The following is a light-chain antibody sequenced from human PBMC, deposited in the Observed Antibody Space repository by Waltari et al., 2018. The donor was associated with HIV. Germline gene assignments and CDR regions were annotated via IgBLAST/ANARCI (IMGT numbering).Light chain of an antibody. Sequence: QSALTQTRSVSGSPGQSVTISCTGTTSDVGGYNFVHWYQQHPGKAPKLVIYDVSKWPSGVPDRFSGSKSGNTASLTISGLQAEDEADYYCCSYTGSYTWVFGGGTELTVL. V-gene: IGLV2-11*01. CDR3: CSYTGSYTWV. CDR2: DVS. J-gene: IGLJ3*02. CDR1: TSDVGGYNF.